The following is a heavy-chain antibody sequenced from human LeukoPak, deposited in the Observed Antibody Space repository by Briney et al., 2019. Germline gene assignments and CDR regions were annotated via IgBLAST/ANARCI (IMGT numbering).Heavy chain of an antibody. J-gene: IGHJ4*02. CDR2: ISAYNGNT. V-gene: IGHV1-18*01. CDR1: GYTFTSYG. CDR3: ARTSYYDFWSGYYPDFDY. D-gene: IGHD3-3*01. Sequence: ASVKVSCTASGYTFTSYGISWVRQAPGQGLEWMGWISAYNGNTNYAQKLQGRVTMTTDTSTSTAYMELRSLRSDDTAVYYCARTSYYDFWSGYYPDFDYWGQGTLVTVSS.